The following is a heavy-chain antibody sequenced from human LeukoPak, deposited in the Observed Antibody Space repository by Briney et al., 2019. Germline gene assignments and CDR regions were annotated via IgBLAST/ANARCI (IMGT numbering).Heavy chain of an antibody. Sequence: GGSLRLSCAASGFTFSDYYMSWVRQAPGKGLEWVSVIYSGGTTYYADSVKGRFTISRDNSKNTLYLQMNSLRAEDTAVYYCARSMVATLGFDYWGQGTLVTVSS. CDR2: IYSGGTT. J-gene: IGHJ4*02. V-gene: IGHV3-53*01. CDR3: ARSMVATLGFDY. D-gene: IGHD5-12*01. CDR1: GFTFSDYY.